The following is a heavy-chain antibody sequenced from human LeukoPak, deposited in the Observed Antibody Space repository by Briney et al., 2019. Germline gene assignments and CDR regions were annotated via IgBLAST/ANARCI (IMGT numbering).Heavy chain of an antibody. CDR3: ARDPGQQLDWFDP. J-gene: IGHJ5*02. CDR1: GYTFTGYY. V-gene: IGHV1-2*04. Sequence: ASVKVSCKASGYTFTGYYMHWVRQAPGQGLEWMGWINPNSGGTNYAQKFQGWVTMTRDTSISTAYMELRSLRSDDTAVYYCARDPGQQLDWFDPWGQGTLVTVSS. D-gene: IGHD6-13*01. CDR2: INPNSGGT.